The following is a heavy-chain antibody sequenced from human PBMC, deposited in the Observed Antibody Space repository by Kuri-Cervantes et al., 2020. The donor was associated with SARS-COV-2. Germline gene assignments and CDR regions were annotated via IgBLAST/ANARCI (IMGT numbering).Heavy chain of an antibody. CDR1: GFTFSSYA. V-gene: IGHV3-21*01. D-gene: IGHD6-19*01. CDR3: AREYSSGWLNIDY. CDR2: ISSSSSYI. J-gene: IGHJ4*02. Sequence: GGSLRLSCAASGFTFSSYAMSWVRQAPGKGLEWVSSISSSSSYIYYADSVKVRFTISRDNAKNSLYLQMNSLRAEDTAVYYCAREYSSGWLNIDYWGQGTLVTVSS.